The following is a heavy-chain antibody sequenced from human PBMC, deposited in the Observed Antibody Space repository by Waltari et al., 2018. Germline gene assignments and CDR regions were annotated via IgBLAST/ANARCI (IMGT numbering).Heavy chain of an antibody. V-gene: IGHV1-69*01. Sequence: QVQLVQSGAEVTKPGPSVQVSCKASGGTFSSYAISWVRQAPGQGLEWMGGIIPIFGTANYAQKFQGRVTITADESTSTAYMELSSLRSEDTAVYYCATGIVGATTFLFDYWGQGTLVTVSS. CDR3: ATGIVGATTFLFDY. CDR2: IIPIFGTA. CDR1: GGTFSSYA. J-gene: IGHJ4*02. D-gene: IGHD1-26*01.